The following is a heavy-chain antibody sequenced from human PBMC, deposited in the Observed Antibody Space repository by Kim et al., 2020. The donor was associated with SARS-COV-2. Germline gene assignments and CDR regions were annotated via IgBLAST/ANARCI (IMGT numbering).Heavy chain of an antibody. V-gene: IGHV3-23*01. D-gene: IGHD1-26*01. Sequence: GGSLRLSCAASTFTFSTYAMSWVRQAPGKGLEWGSGISSNGGTTYYANSVKGRFSISRDDYKNTLYLQMHSLRADDTAVYYCAKLRTTSVYSAMDVWGQGTTVTVSS. CDR3: AKLRTTSVYSAMDV. CDR1: TFTFSTYA. J-gene: IGHJ6*02. CDR2: ISSNGGTT.